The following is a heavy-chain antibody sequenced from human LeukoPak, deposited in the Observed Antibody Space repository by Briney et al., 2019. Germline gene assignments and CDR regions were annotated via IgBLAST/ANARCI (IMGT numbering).Heavy chain of an antibody. J-gene: IGHJ4*02. Sequence: NPPETPSLTCTGAGGAVTDDYLSWIPQSAGKGVWLGGRLYTTGSTNDNPSLMRRVSISVDKPKNQFSLNLTSVAAADTPVYYCVGDLSAAWYASDYWGQGMLVTVSS. CDR2: LYTTGST. V-gene: IGHV4-4*07. CDR3: VGDLSAAWYASDY. D-gene: IGHD6-13*01. CDR1: GGAVTDDY.